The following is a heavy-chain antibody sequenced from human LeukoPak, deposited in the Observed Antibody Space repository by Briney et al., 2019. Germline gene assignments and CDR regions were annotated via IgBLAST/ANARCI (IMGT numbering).Heavy chain of an antibody. CDR3: ARAGSYYDILTGLEVFDH. D-gene: IGHD3-9*01. CDR2: IYTSGST. V-gene: IGHV4-4*07. J-gene: IGHJ4*02. Sequence: SETLSLTCTVSGGSISSYYWSWIWQPAGKGLEWIGRIYTSGSTNYNPSLKSRVTMSVDTSKNQFSLKLSSVTAADTAVYYCARAGSYYDILTGLEVFDHWGQGTLVTVSS. CDR1: GGSISSYY.